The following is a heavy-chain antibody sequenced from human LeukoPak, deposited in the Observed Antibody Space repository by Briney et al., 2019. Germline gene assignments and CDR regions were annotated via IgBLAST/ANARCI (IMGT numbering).Heavy chain of an antibody. J-gene: IGHJ4*02. D-gene: IGHD3-22*01. CDR2: ISSSGSTI. Sequence: GGSLRLSCAASGFTFDDYGMSWIRQAPGKGLEWVSYISSSGSTIYYADSVKGRFTISRDNAKNSLYLQMNSLRAEDTAVYYCARVTYYYDSSGPDYWGQGTLVTVSS. CDR3: ARVTYYYDSSGPDY. V-gene: IGHV3-11*04. CDR1: GFTFDDYG.